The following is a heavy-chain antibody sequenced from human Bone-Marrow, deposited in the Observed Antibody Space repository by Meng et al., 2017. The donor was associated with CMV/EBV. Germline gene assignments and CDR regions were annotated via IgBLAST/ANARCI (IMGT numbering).Heavy chain of an antibody. Sequence: ASVKVSCKASGYTFTSYYMHWVRQAPGQGLEWMGIINPSGGSTSYAQKFQGRVTMTRDTSTSTAYMELSSLRSEDTAVYYCATISPSPYCGGDCYPNYYYYGMDVWGQGTTVTVSS. CDR3: ATISPSPYCGGDCYPNYYYYGMDV. V-gene: IGHV1-46*01. J-gene: IGHJ6*02. D-gene: IGHD2-21*01. CDR1: GYTFTSYY. CDR2: INPSGGST.